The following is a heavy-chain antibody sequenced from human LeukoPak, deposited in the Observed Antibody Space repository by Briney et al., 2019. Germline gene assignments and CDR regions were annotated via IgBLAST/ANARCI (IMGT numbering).Heavy chain of an antibody. CDR1: GSLFTSYW. D-gene: IGHD5-12*01. CDR2: IYTGDSDT. CDR3: ARVYSGYDSLDY. Sequence: GGSLEISCQGSGSLFTSYWIGWVRQLPGKGREWMRIIYTGDSDTRYSPSFQGQVTISADKSISTAYLQWSSLKASDTAMYYCARVYSGYDSLDYWGQGTLVTVSS. J-gene: IGHJ4*02. V-gene: IGHV5-51*01.